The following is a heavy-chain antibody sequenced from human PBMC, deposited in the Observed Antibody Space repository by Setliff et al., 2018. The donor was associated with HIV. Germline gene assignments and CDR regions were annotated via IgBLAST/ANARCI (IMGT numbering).Heavy chain of an antibody. J-gene: IGHJ6*03. CDR2: IYWDDDK. D-gene: IGHD3-3*02. Sequence: SGPTLVNPTQTLTLTCTFSGFSLSTSGVCVGWIRQPPGKALEWLALIYWDDDKRYSPSLKSRLTITKDTSKNQVVLTMTNMDPVDTATYYCARILQDPLSHFYYYFYMDVWGKGTTVTVSS. CDR3: ARILQDPLSHFYYYFYMDV. V-gene: IGHV2-5*02. CDR1: GFSLSTSGVC.